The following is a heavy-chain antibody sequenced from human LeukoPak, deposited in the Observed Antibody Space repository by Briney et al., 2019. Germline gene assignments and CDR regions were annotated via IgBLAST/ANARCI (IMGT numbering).Heavy chain of an antibody. CDR3: ARDRSTAWDILTGYYTTDWYFDL. J-gene: IGHJ2*01. Sequence: SETLSLTCTVSGGSISSYYWSWIRQPAGKGLEWIGRIYTSGSTNYNPSLKSRVTMSVDTSKNQFSLKLSSVTAADTAVYYCARDRSTAWDILTGYYTTDWYFDLWGRGTLVTVSS. V-gene: IGHV4-4*07. CDR2: IYTSGST. D-gene: IGHD3-9*01. CDR1: GGSISSYY.